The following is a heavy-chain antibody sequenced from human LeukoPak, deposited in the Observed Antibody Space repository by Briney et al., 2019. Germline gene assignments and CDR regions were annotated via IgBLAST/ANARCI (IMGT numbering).Heavy chain of an antibody. Sequence: GGSLRLSCAASGFTFSSYAMSWVRQAPGKGLEWVSAISGSGGSTYYADSVKGRFTISRDNSKNTLYLQMNSLRAEDTAVYYCTVPRGLLCGYFDYWGQGTLVTVSS. D-gene: IGHD2-2*01. V-gene: IGHV3-23*01. CDR3: TVPRGLLCGYFDY. CDR2: ISGSGGST. CDR1: GFTFSSYA. J-gene: IGHJ4*02.